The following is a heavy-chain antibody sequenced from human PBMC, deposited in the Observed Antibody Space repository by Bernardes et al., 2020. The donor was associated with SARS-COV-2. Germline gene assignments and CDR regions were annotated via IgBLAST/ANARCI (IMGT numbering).Heavy chain of an antibody. V-gene: IGHV4-61*02. CDR3: ALTTVVPWAFDI. J-gene: IGHJ3*02. CDR1: GDSLSSGDYY. CDR2: FHTRGST. Sequence: TQSITCTVSGDSLSSGDYYCSWIRQPAGTGLEYIGRFHTRGSTKYNPSHESRVTISLDTSKNQFSLKLTSVTAADTAVYFCALTTVVPWAFDIWGQGTMVTVSS. D-gene: IGHD4-17*01.